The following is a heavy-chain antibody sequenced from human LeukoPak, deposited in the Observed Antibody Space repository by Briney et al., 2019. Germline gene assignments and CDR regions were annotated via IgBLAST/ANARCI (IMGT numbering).Heavy chain of an antibody. J-gene: IGHJ4*02. Sequence: GGSLRLSCAASGFTFSFYSMNWVRQAPWRGLEWISYISGSTGVVYYADSVKGRFTVSRDNAKNSLYLQMSSLRDEDTAVYFCARDGYGSGFYYDNWGQGTLVTVSS. CDR3: ARDGYGSGFYYDN. CDR1: GFTFSFYS. D-gene: IGHD3-10*01. CDR2: ISGSTGVV. V-gene: IGHV3-48*02.